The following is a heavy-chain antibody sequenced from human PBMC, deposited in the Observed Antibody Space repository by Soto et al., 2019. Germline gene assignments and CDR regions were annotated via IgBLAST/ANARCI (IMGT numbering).Heavy chain of an antibody. D-gene: IGHD3-22*01. CDR1: GFTFGDYA. J-gene: IGHJ3*02. Sequence: PGGSLRLSCTASGFTFGDYAMSWVRQAPGKGLEWVGFIRSKAYGGTTEYAASVKGRFTISRDDSKSIAYLQMNSLKTEDTAVYYCTRDLSNYYDSSGYDAYAFDIWGQGTMVTVSS. CDR2: IRSKAYGGTT. CDR3: TRDLSNYYDSSGYDAYAFDI. V-gene: IGHV3-49*04.